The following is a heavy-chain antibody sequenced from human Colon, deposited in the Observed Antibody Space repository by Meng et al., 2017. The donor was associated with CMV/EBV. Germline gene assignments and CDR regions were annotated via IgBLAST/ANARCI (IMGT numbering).Heavy chain of an antibody. J-gene: IGHJ4*02. V-gene: IGHV3-7*01. D-gene: IGHD1-26*01. CDR3: ARGSISGVTYWEY. Sequence: GGSLRLSCVASGFTFRSYWMTWVRQAPGKRLEWVANIKQDGSEKQYADSVQGRFTISRDNAKNSLDLQMNSLRADDTAVYFCARGSISGVTYWEYWGRGTLVTVSS. CDR2: IKQDGSEK. CDR1: GFTFRSYW.